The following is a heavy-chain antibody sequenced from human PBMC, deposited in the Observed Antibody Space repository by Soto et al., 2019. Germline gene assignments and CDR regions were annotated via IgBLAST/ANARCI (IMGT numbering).Heavy chain of an antibody. V-gene: IGHV4-59*01. CDR1: GGSIIGFY. Sequence: NPSETLSRTFTVSGGSIIGFYWSWMRQPPGKGLEWIGYIFYAGTTLYTPSLKSRVTISVDTSKNQFSLKLSSVTAADTAVYYCARHARIAKLQNGMGLWGQGRMVSVSS. D-gene: IGHD2-2*01. CDR3: ARHARIAKLQNGMGL. J-gene: IGHJ6*02. CDR2: IFYAGTT.